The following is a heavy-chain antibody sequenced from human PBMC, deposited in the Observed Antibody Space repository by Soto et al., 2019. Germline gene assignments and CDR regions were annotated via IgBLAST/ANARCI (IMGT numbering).Heavy chain of an antibody. V-gene: IGHV4-30-4*01. CDR3: ARGLRYFDWLPPSGTPYYFDY. Sequence: QVQLQESGPGLVKPSQTLSLTCTVSGGSISSGDYYWSWIRQPPGKGLEWIGYIYYSGSTYYNPSLQSRVTISVDTSRNQFSLKLSSVTAADTAVYYCARGLRYFDWLPPSGTPYYFDYWGQGTLVTVSS. CDR2: IYYSGST. J-gene: IGHJ4*02. CDR1: GGSISSGDYY. D-gene: IGHD3-9*01.